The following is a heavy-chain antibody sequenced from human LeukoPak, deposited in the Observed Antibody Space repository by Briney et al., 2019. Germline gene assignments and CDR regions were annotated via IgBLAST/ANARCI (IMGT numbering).Heavy chain of an antibody. J-gene: IGHJ4*02. CDR3: AREGPYSDSSRSRFDY. CDR2: INPSGGST. Sequence: ASVKVSCKASGYTFTNYYIHWVRQAPGQGLEWAGIINPSGGSTSYAQKFQGRVTMTRDTSTSTVYMELSSLRSEDTAVYYCAREGPYSDSSRSRFDYWGQGTLVTVSS. D-gene: IGHD6-6*01. V-gene: IGHV1-46*01. CDR1: GYTFTNYY.